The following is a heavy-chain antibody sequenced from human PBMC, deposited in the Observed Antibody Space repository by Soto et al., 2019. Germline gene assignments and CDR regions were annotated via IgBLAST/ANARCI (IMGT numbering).Heavy chain of an antibody. V-gene: IGHV4-39*01. CDR1: GGSISSSSYY. CDR2: IYYSGST. J-gene: IGHJ5*02. CDR3: ARHATRNYYGSGTRNWFDP. Sequence: QLQLQESGPGLVKPSETLSLTCTVSGGSISSSSYYWGWIRQPPGKGLEWIGSIYYSGSTYYNPSLKSRVTISVDTSKNQFSLKLSSVTAADTAVYYCARHATRNYYGSGTRNWFDPWGQGTLVTVSS. D-gene: IGHD3-10*01.